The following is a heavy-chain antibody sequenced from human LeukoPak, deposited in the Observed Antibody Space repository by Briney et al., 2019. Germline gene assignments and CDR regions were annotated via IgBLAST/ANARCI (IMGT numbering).Heavy chain of an antibody. CDR2: INHSGST. CDR1: GGSFSGYY. CDR3: ARGRDFWSGYYTGYYYYYMDV. D-gene: IGHD3-3*01. Sequence: PSETLSLTCAVYGGSFSGYYWSWIRQPPGQGLQWNGEINHSGSTNYNPSLKSRVTISVDTSKNQFSLKLSSVTAADTAVYYCARGRDFWSGYYTGYYYYYMDVWGKGTTVTVCS. J-gene: IGHJ6*03. V-gene: IGHV4-34*01.